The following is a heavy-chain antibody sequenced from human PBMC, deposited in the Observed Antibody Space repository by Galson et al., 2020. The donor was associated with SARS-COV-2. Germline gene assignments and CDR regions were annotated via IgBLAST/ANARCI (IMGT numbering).Heavy chain of an antibody. V-gene: IGHV1-18*01. CDR3: ARDGAQRLFRYYYYGMDV. CDR2: ISAYNGNT. CDR1: GYTFTSYG. D-gene: IGHD3-16*01. Sequence: ASVKVSCKASGYTFTSYGISWVRQAPGQGLEWMGWISAYNGNTNYAQKLQGRVTMTTDTSTSTAYMELRSLRSDDTAVYYCARDGAQRLFRYYYYGMDVWGQGTTVTVSS. J-gene: IGHJ6*02.